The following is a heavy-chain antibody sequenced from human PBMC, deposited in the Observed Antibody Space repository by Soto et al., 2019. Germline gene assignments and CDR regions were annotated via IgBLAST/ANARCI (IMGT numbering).Heavy chain of an antibody. D-gene: IGHD3-10*01. V-gene: IGHV3-7*01. CDR2: IKQDGSEK. CDR3: ARDLGCGEFYYYYGMDV. J-gene: IGHJ6*02. CDR1: GFTFSSYW. Sequence: EVQLVESGGGLVQPGGSLRLSCAASGFTFSSYWMSWVRQAPGKGLEWVANIKQDGSEKYYVDSVKGRFTISRDNAKNSLYLQMNSLRAEDTAVYYCARDLGCGEFYYYYGMDVWGQGTTVTVSS.